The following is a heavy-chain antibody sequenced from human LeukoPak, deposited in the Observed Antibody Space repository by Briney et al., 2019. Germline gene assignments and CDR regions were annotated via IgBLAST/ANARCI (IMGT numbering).Heavy chain of an antibody. CDR3: AKGHYYGSGSLDY. V-gene: IGHV3-23*01. CDR2: ISGSGAST. CDR1: GFTLSTNA. D-gene: IGHD3-10*01. J-gene: IGHJ4*02. Sequence: GGSLRLSCLTSGFTLSTNAMSWVRQAPGKGLEWISGISGSGASTYYADSVKGRFTISRDDSRNTLYLQMNSLRAEDTAVYYCAKGHYYGSGSLDYWGQGTLVTVSS.